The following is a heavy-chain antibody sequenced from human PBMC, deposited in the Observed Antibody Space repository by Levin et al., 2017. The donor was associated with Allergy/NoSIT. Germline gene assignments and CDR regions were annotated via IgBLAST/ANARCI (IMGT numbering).Heavy chain of an antibody. CDR2: IHTTGST. CDR3: ARTVSTPVTYHWYFDL. V-gene: IGHV4-61*02. Sequence: SQTLSLTCTVSGDSISGGTYYWSWIRQPAGKGLEYIGRIHTTGSTNYSPSLKSRVTISVSTSKNQISLRLNSVTAADTAVYYCARTVSTPVTYHWYFDLWGRGSLVTVSS. D-gene: IGHD4-17*01. CDR1: GDSISGGTYY. J-gene: IGHJ2*01.